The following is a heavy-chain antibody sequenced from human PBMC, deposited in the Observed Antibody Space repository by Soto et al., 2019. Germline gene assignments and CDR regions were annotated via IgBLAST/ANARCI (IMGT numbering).Heavy chain of an antibody. Sequence: PSVTLSLTRFISGASIGSCSCYRGWIRQPPGKGLEWIGSIYYSGSTYYNPSLKSRVTISVDTSKNQFSLKLSSVTAADTAVYYCAREEVRRLDVWGQGTTVT. CDR3: AREEVRRLDV. J-gene: IGHJ6*02. V-gene: IGHV4-39*02. CDR2: IYYSGST. D-gene: IGHD3-10*01. CDR1: GASIGSCSCY.